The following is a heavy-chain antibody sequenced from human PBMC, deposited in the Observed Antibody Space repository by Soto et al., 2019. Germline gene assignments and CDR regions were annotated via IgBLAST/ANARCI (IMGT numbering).Heavy chain of an antibody. J-gene: IGHJ3*02. CDR1: GYTFTSYG. CDR3: ARATRVGYCSGGSCFGAFDI. CDR2: ISAYNGNT. Sequence: ASVKVSCKASGYTFTSYGISWVRQAPGQGLEWMGWISAYNGNTNYAQKLQGRVTMTTDTSTSTAYMELRSLGSDDTAVYYCARATRVGYCSGGSCFGAFDIWGQGTMVTVSS. V-gene: IGHV1-18*01. D-gene: IGHD2-15*01.